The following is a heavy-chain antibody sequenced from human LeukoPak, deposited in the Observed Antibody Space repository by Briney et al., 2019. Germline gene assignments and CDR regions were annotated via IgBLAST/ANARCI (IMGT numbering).Heavy chain of an antibody. D-gene: IGHD6-6*01. J-gene: IGHJ4*02. CDR3: ARDSSSYYYDS. V-gene: IGHV3-30*04. Sequence: GTSPRLSCTATGFAFNTYAMHWVRQAPGKGLEWVAVISYDGNQKYYADSVKGRFTISRDNSKDTLFLQLSSLITGDTAVYYCARDSSSYYYDSWGQGTLVTVSS. CDR1: GFAFNTYA. CDR2: ISYDGNQK.